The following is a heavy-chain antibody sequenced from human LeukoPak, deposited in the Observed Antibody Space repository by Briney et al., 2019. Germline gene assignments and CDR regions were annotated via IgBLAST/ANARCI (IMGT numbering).Heavy chain of an antibody. CDR2: IKQDGSEK. V-gene: IGHV3-7*01. CDR3: AGGPLGFCSTNSCPFDY. Sequence: GGSLRLSCAASGFTCSNYWMSWVRQIPGKGLEWVANIKQDGSEKYYVDSVKGRFTISRDSAKNSLYLQMNSLRAEDTAVYYCAGGPLGFCSTNSCPFDYWGQGTLVTVSS. D-gene: IGHD2-2*01. J-gene: IGHJ4*02. CDR1: GFTCSNYW.